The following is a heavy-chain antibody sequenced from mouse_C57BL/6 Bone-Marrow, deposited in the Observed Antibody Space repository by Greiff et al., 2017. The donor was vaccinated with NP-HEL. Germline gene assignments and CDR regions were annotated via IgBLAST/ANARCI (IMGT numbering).Heavy chain of an antibody. V-gene: IGHV1-50*01. CDR3: ARGWDGFAY. J-gene: IGHJ3*01. Sequence: QVHVKQPGAELVKPGASVKLSCKASGYTFTSYWMQWVKQRPGQGLEWIGEIDPSDSYTNYNQKFKGKATLTVDTSSSTAYMQLSSLTSEDSAVYYCARGWDGFAYWGQGTLVTVSA. D-gene: IGHD4-1*01. CDR1: GYTFTSYW. CDR2: IDPSDSYT.